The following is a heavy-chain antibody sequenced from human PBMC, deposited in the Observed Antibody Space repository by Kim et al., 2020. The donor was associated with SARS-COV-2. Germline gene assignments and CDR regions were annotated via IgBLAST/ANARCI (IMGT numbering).Heavy chain of an antibody. CDR3: ARALRIAAAGIGWFDP. Sequence: SETLSLTCTVSGDSVTSNSYYWSWIRQPPGKGLEWIGYIFNSGSTNYNPSLKSRVTISVDTSKNQFSLKLSSVTAADTAVYYCARALRIAAAGIGWFDPWGQGTLVTVSS. CDR1: GDSVTSNSYY. V-gene: IGHV4-61*01. D-gene: IGHD6-13*01. J-gene: IGHJ5*02. CDR2: IFNSGST.